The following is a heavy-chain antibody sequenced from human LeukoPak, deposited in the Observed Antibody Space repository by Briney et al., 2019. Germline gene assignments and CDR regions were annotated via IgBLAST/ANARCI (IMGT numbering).Heavy chain of an antibody. CDR3: AKDFYDIVVVPAAMHFDY. Sequence: GRSLRLSCAASGFTFSSYAMHWVRQAPGKGLEWVAVISYDGSNKYYADSVKGRFTISRDNSKNTLYLQMNSLRAEDTAVYYCAKDFYDIVVVPAAMHFDYWGQGTLVTVSS. J-gene: IGHJ4*02. CDR1: GFTFSSYA. D-gene: IGHD2-2*01. V-gene: IGHV3-30*04. CDR2: ISYDGSNK.